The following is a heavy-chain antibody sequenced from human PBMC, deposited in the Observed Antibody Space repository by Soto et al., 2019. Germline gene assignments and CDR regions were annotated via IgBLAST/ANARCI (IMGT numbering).Heavy chain of an antibody. Sequence: SETLSLTCTVSGGSISSSSYYWGWIRQPPGKGLEWIGSIYYSGSTYYNPSLKSRVTISVDTSKNQFSLKLSSVTAADTAVYYCARHNDCSSTSCYQAHFDYWGQGTLVTVSS. D-gene: IGHD2-2*01. CDR3: ARHNDCSSTSCYQAHFDY. V-gene: IGHV4-39*01. J-gene: IGHJ4*02. CDR2: IYYSGST. CDR1: GGSISSSSYY.